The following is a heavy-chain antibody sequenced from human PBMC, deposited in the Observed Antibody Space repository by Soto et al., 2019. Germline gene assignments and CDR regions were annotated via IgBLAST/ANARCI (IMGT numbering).Heavy chain of an antibody. Sequence: QLQLQESGPGLVKPSETLSLTCAVSGGSISGYYWTWIRQPPGKGLEWVGSLFYGGTIDYNASLKSRLTISVDTSKNQFSLKLRSVTAADTAVHYCVRHRGLAPVYWGQGTLVTASS. CDR1: GGSISGYY. V-gene: IGHV4-39*01. J-gene: IGHJ4*02. CDR3: VRHRGLAPVY. D-gene: IGHD3-10*01. CDR2: LFYGGTI.